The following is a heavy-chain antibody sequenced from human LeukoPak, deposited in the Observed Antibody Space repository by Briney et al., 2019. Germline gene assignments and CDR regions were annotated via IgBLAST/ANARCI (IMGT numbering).Heavy chain of an antibody. D-gene: IGHD5-12*01. CDR1: GFTFSSYA. CDR3: ARGLRYSGYDPYYYYGMDV. V-gene: IGHV3-64*01. CDR2: ISSNGGST. Sequence: GGSLRLSCAASGFTFSSYAMHWVRQAPGKGLEYVSGISSNGGSTYYANSVKGRFAISRDNSKNMLYLQMGSLRAEDMAVYYCARGLRYSGYDPYYYYGMDVWGQGTTVTVSS. J-gene: IGHJ6*02.